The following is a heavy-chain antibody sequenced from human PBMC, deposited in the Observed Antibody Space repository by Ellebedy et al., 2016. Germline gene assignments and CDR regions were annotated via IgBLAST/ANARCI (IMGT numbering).Heavy chain of an antibody. CDR2: ISGSGGST. CDR3: AKDRYGDYVVYFDY. J-gene: IGHJ4*02. Sequence: GESLKISCAASGFTFSNYAMSWVRQAPGKGLEWVSAISGSGGSTYYADSVKGRFTISRDNSKNTLYLQMNSLRAEDTAVYFCAKDRYGDYVVYFDYWGQGTLVTVSS. CDR1: GFTFSNYA. V-gene: IGHV3-23*01. D-gene: IGHD4-17*01.